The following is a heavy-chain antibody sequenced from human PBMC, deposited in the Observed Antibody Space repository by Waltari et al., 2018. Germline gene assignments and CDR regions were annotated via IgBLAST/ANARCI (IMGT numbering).Heavy chain of an antibody. Sequence: QVQLVESGGGVVQPGRSLRLSCAASGFTFSIYGMHWVRQAPGKGLEWVAAIRYDGINNTYADSVKGLFTISRDSSKKRLYLQMNSLRAEDTAVYYCARDARPPYSGSYLLNWYFDLWGRGTLVTVSS. CDR1: GFTFSIYG. V-gene: IGHV3-33*01. CDR3: ARDARPPYSGSYLLNWYFDL. J-gene: IGHJ2*01. D-gene: IGHD1-26*01. CDR2: IRYDGINN.